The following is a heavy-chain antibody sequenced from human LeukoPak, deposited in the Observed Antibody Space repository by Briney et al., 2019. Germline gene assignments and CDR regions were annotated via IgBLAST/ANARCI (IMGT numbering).Heavy chain of an antibody. D-gene: IGHD3-22*01. CDR3: AKGGVVYDSSGYYDY. CDR2: IRGSGGST. V-gene: IGHV3-23*01. CDR1: GFTFSSYA. Sequence: GGSLRLSCAASGFTFSSYAMSWVRQAPGKGLEWVSAIRGSGGSTYYADSVKGRFTISRDNSKNTLYLQMNSLRAEDTAVYYCAKGGVVYDSSGYYDYWGQGTLVTVSS. J-gene: IGHJ4*02.